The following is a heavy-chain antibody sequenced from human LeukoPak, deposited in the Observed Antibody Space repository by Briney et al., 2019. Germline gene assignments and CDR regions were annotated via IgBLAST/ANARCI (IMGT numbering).Heavy chain of an antibody. V-gene: IGHV3-30*04. CDR1: GFTFSSYA. D-gene: IGHD5-12*01. Sequence: PGESLRLSCAASGFTFSSYAMHWVRQAPGKGLEWVAVISYDGSNKYYADSVKGRFTISRDNSKNTLYLQMNSLRAEDTAVYYCARSLQPYSGYDPFDYWGQGTLVTVSS. CDR2: ISYDGSNK. CDR3: ARSLQPYSGYDPFDY. J-gene: IGHJ4*02.